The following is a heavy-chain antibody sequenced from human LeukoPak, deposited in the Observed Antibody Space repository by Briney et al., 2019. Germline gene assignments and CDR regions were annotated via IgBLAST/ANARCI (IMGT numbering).Heavy chain of an antibody. CDR2: ISYDGSNK. J-gene: IGHJ4*02. CDR3: AKAASSWLDY. D-gene: IGHD6-13*01. V-gene: IGHV3-30*18. CDR1: GFTFSSYG. Sequence: GGSLRLSCAASGFTFSSYGMHWVRQAPGKGLGWVAVISYDGSNKYYADSVKGRFTISRDDSKNTLYLQMNSLRAEDTAVYYYAKAASSWLDYWGQGTLVTVSS.